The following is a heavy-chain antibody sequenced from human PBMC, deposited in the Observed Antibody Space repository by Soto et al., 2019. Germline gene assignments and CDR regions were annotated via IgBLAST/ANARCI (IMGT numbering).Heavy chain of an antibody. CDR2: IYYSGST. CDR3: ARGSLSTIFGVVNYYFDY. J-gene: IGHJ4*02. CDR1: GDSISSYY. D-gene: IGHD3-3*01. V-gene: IGHV4-59*01. Sequence: SETLSLTCTISGDSISSYYWSWIRQPPGKGLEWIGYIYYSGSTNYNPSLKSRVTISVDTSKNQFSLKLSSVTAADTAVYYCARGSLSTIFGVVNYYFDYWGQGPLVTVSS.